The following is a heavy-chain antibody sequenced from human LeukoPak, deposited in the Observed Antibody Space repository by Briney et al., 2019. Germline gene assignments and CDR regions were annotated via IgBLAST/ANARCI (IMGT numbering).Heavy chain of an antibody. CDR3: ARSYFYDNSGYYYWDY. J-gene: IGHJ4*02. V-gene: IGHV3-13*01. Sequence: GGSLRLSCVASGFTFSNYDMHWVRQGTGRGLEWVSGIGTGGDTHYPDSVKGRFTISRENAKNSLYLQMNSLSAEDTAVYYCARSYFYDNSGYYYWDYWGRGTLVTVSS. CDR2: IGTGGDT. CDR1: GFTFSNYD. D-gene: IGHD3-22*01.